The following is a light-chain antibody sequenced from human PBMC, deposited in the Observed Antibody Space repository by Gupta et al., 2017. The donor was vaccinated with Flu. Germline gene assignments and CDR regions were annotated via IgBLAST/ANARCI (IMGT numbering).Light chain of an antibody. J-gene: IGKJ1*01. V-gene: IGKV1-39*01. CDR1: QNIDES. CDR3: QQTDVAPFT. Sequence: DIQLTQSPSSLSAAVGDRVTITCRASQNIDESLNWYQQRPGQSPAPLIFHSSTLESGIPSRFSGSGSGTDFTLSISNLQPEDFATYHCQQTDVAPFTFGQGT. CDR2: HSS.